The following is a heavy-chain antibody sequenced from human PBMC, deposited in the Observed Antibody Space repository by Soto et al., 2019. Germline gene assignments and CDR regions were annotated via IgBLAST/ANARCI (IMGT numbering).Heavy chain of an antibody. CDR1: GFTCSSYC. J-gene: IGHJ5*02. V-gene: IGHV3-74*01. CDR2: IKTDGSST. CDR3: TREKFDP. Sequence: GGSLRLSCAASGFTCSSYCMHWVRQAPGKGLVWVSRIKTDGSSTNYADSVKGRFTISRDNARNTLCLQMNSLRPEDTAVYYCTREKFDPWGQGTLVTVSS.